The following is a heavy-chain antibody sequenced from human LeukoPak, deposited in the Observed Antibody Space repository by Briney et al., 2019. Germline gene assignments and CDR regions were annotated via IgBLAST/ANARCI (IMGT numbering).Heavy chain of an antibody. V-gene: IGHV1-3*01. CDR2: INAGNGNT. CDR3: ARLYCSGGSCYGFGY. J-gene: IGHJ4*02. Sequence: ASVKVSCKASGHTFTSYAMHWVRQAPGQRLEWMGWINAGNGNTKYSQKFQGRVTITRDTSASTAYMELSSLRSEDTAVYYCARLYCSGGSCYGFGYWGQGTLVTVSS. D-gene: IGHD2-15*01. CDR1: GHTFTSYA.